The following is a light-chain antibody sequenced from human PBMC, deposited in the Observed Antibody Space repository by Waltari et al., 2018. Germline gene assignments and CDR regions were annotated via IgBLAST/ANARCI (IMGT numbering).Light chain of an antibody. CDR2: AAS. CDR3: QQSYSTLMYT. V-gene: IGKV3-20*01. J-gene: IGKJ2*01. CDR1: QSVSSTY. Sequence: EIVLTQFPGTLSLSPGERATLSCRASQSVSSTYLAWYQQKPGQAPRLLIYAASSRATGTPDRFSGSGSGTDFTLTISRLEPEDFATYYCQQSYSTLMYTFGQGTKLEIK.